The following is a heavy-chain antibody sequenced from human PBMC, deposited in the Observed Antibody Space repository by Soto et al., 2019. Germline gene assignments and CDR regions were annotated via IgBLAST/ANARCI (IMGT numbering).Heavy chain of an antibody. V-gene: IGHV4-39*01. J-gene: IGHJ6*03. CDR3: VRGREYMDV. CDR2: IYYSGST. CDR1: GGSISSGGYY. Sequence: SETLSLTCTVSGGSISSGGYYWSWIRQHPGKGLEWIGSIYYSGSTYYNPSLKSRVTISVDTSNNQFSLKLSSMTAADTALYYCVRGREYMDVWGKGTTVTVS.